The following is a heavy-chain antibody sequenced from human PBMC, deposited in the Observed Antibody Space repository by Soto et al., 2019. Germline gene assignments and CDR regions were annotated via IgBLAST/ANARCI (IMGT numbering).Heavy chain of an antibody. D-gene: IGHD2-8*02. V-gene: IGHV4-30-4*01. CDR1: GGSISSGDYY. J-gene: IGHJ6*02. Sequence: SETLSLTCTVSGGSISSGDYYWSWIRQPPGKGLEWIGYIYYSGSTYYNPSLKSRVTISVDTSKHQFCLKLSSVTAADTAVYFCARRAGPNFWSGCMDVWGQGTTVTVAS. CDR3: ARRAGPNFWSGCMDV. CDR2: IYYSGST.